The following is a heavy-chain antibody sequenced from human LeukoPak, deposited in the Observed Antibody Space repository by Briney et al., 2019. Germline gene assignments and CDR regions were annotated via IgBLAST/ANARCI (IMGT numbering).Heavy chain of an antibody. CDR1: GGSVSTSSYY. CDR3: ARPVSLNHPLRFDP. J-gene: IGHJ5*02. V-gene: IGHV4-39*01. Sequence: SETLSLTCTVSGGSVSTSSYYWGWIRQPPGKGLEWIGSIYYSGSTYYNPSLKSRVTISVDTSKNQFSLKLSSVTAADTAVYYCARPVSLNHPLRFDPWGQGTLVTVSS. CDR2: IYYSGST. D-gene: IGHD3-9*01.